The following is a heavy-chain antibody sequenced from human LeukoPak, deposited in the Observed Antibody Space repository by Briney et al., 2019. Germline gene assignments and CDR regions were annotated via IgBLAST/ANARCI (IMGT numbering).Heavy chain of an antibody. CDR1: GYRFTSYW. J-gene: IGHJ5*02. D-gene: IGHD6-13*01. CDR2: IYPGDPDT. Sequence: GESLKISFKGSGYRFTSYWIGWVRQMPGKGLEWMGIIYPGDPDTRYSPSFQGQVTISADKSISTAYLQWGSLKASDTAMYYCARHVNIAAAGDNWFDPWGQGTLVTVSS. V-gene: IGHV5-51*01. CDR3: ARHVNIAAAGDNWFDP.